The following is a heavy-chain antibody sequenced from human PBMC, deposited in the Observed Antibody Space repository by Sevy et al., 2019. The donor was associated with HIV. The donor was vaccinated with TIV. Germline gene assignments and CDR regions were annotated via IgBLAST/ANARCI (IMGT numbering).Heavy chain of an antibody. V-gene: IGHV4-34*01. CDR3: ARGPLFSPEYCSGGTCPTIDF. CDR2: VSQSGSA. J-gene: IGHJ4*01. Sequence: SETRSLTCAVSGVSFSDYYWAWIRQAPGKGLEWIGEVSQSGSAKYNLSLRSRVIMSLDTSKNQVSLKLTSVTAADTAIYYCARGPLFSPEYCSGGTCPTIDFWSQGTLVTVSS. D-gene: IGHD2-15*01. CDR1: GVSFSDYY.